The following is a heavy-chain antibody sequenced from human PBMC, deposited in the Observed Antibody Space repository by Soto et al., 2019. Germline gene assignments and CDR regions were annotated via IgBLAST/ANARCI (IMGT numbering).Heavy chain of an antibody. CDR2: ISGSGGST. D-gene: IGHD5-18*01. V-gene: IGHV3-23*01. Sequence: GGSLRLSCAASGFTFSSYAMSWVRQAPGKGLEWVSAISGSGGSTYYADSVKGRFTISRDNSKNTLYLQMNSLRAEDTAVYYCAKGGLYSYGGRLFDYWGQGALVTVSS. CDR1: GFTFSSYA. CDR3: AKGGLYSYGGRLFDY. J-gene: IGHJ4*02.